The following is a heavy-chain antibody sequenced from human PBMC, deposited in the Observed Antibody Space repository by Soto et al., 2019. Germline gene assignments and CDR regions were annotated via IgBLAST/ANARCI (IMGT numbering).Heavy chain of an antibody. CDR3: ARSLNYYFDY. D-gene: IGHD1-7*01. CDR1: GFTFSDYY. Sequence: QVQLVESGGGLVKPGGSLRLSCAASGFTFSDYYMSWIRQAPGKGLEWVSYISSTSSYTNYADSVKGRFTISRDNAKNSLYLQMNSLRAEDTAVYDCARSLNYYFDYWGQGTLVTVSS. CDR2: ISSTSSYT. V-gene: IGHV3-11*05. J-gene: IGHJ4*02.